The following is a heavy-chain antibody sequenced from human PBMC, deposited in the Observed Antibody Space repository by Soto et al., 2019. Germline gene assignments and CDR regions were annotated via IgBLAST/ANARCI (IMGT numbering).Heavy chain of an antibody. V-gene: IGHV3-30*04. D-gene: IGHD3-10*01. Sequence: GGSLRLSCAASGFTFSSYAMHWVRQAPGKGLEWVAVISYDGSNKYYADSVKGRFTISRDNSKNTLYLQMISLRAEDSSVYYCAAVVGDYHYYYYMDVWGKGTTVTVSS. CDR2: ISYDGSNK. CDR3: AAVVGDYHYYYYMDV. CDR1: GFTFSSYA. J-gene: IGHJ6*03.